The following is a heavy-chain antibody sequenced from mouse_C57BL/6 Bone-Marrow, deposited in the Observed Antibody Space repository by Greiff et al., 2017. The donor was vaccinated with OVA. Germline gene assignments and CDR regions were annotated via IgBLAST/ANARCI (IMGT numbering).Heavy chain of an antibody. J-gene: IGHJ1*03. D-gene: IGHD1-1*01. CDR1: GYTFTSYW. V-gene: IGHV1-72*01. Sequence: QVHVKQPGAELVKPGASVKLSCKASGYTFTSYWMHWVKQRPGRGLEWIGRIDPNSGGTKYNEKFKSKATLTVDKPSSTAYMQLSSLTSEDSAVYYCAPHYYGSSYWYFDVWGTGTTVTVSS. CDR3: APHYYGSSYWYFDV. CDR2: IDPNSGGT.